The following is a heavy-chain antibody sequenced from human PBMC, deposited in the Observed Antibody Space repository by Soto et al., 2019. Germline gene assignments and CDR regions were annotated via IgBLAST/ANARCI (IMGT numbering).Heavy chain of an antibody. Sequence: QVQLVESGGGVVQPGRSLRLSCAASGLTFSRYGMHWVRQAPGKGLEWVVGIRYDGSNQYYVDSVKGRFTISRDNSKNTLNLQMNSLRAEDTAVYYCARDRYYDSSGHSNWYFDLWGRGTLVTVSS. D-gene: IGHD3-22*01. CDR2: IRYDGSNQ. J-gene: IGHJ2*01. CDR1: GLTFSRYG. CDR3: ARDRYYDSSGHSNWYFDL. V-gene: IGHV3-33*01.